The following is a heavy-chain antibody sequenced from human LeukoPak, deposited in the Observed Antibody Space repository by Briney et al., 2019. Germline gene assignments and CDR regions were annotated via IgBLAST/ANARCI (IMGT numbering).Heavy chain of an antibody. J-gene: IGHJ6*02. V-gene: IGHV1-8*01. Sequence: ASVKVSCKASGYTFTSYDINWVRQATGQGLEWMGWMNPNSGNTGYAQKFQGRVTMTRNTSISTAYMELSSLRSEDTAVYYCASGYSYGNYYYYGMDVWGQGTTVTASS. CDR1: GYTFTSYD. CDR3: ASGYSYGNYYYYGMDV. CDR2: MNPNSGNT. D-gene: IGHD5-18*01.